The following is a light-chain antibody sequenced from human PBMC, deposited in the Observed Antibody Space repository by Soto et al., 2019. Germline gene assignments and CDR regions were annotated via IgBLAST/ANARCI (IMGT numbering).Light chain of an antibody. CDR3: HQYDDGPYT. Sequence: EIVMTQSPATLSLAPGERATLSCRASQSVSSNVAWYQQIPGQPPRLLIYGASTRATGIPVRFSGSGSGTEFTLTISSLQSEDFAVYYCHQYDDGPYTFGQGTK. CDR1: QSVSSN. CDR2: GAS. J-gene: IGKJ2*01. V-gene: IGKV3-15*01.